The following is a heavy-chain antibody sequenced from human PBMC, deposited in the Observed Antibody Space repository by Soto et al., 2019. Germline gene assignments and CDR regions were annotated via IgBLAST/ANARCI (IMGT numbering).Heavy chain of an antibody. V-gene: IGHV4-31*03. CDR2: TYYSGST. CDR3: AREKIKGYSYYGMDV. J-gene: IGHJ6*02. CDR1: GGSISSGGYY. Sequence: QVQLQESGPGLVKPSQTLSLTCTVSGGSISSGGYYWSWIRQHPGKGLEWIGYTYYSGSTYYNPSLKSRVTISVDTSKNQFSLNLSSVTAADTAVYYCAREKIKGYSYYGMDVWGQGTTVTVSS. D-gene: IGHD3-16*01.